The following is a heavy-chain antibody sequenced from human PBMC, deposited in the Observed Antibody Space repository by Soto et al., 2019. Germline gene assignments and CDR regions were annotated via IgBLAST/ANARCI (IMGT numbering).Heavy chain of an antibody. CDR3: ARGRGSGWYYFDY. CDR2: ISSSSYI. V-gene: IGHV3-21*01. J-gene: IGHJ4*02. D-gene: IGHD6-19*01. Sequence: PGGSLRLSCAASGFTFSSYSMNWVRQAPGKGLEWVSSISSSSYIYYADSVKGRFTISRDNAKNSLYLQMNSLRAEDTAVYYCARGRGSGWYYFDYWGQGTLVTVSS. CDR1: GFTFSSYS.